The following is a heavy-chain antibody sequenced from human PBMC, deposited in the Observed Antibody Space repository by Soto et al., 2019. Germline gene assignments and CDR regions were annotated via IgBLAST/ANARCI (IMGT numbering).Heavy chain of an antibody. Sequence: ASVKVSCKASGYTFTSYYMHWVRQAPGQGLEWMGIINPSGGSTSYAQKFQGRVTVTRDTSTSTVYMELSSLRSEDTAVYYCARAAYKYSGYGANYGMDVWGQGTTVTVSS. CDR1: GYTFTSYY. J-gene: IGHJ6*02. CDR3: ARAAYKYSGYGANYGMDV. V-gene: IGHV1-46*01. CDR2: INPSGGST. D-gene: IGHD5-12*01.